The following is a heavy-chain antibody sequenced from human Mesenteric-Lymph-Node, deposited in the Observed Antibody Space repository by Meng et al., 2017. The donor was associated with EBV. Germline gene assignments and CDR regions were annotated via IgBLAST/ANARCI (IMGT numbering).Heavy chain of an antibody. J-gene: IGHJ5*01. CDR2: TYYNGNT. D-gene: IGHD3-10*01. CDR3: ARVLVRGVMPSVSRFDP. V-gene: IGHV4-39*07. CDR1: GGSISSSDYY. Sequence: LQPPGAGPGLVKPSETLSLTCTVSGGSISSSDYYWGWIRQPPGKGPEWVGTTYYNGNTYYNPSLKSRVTISIDTSKNQFSLKVNSMTAADTAVYYCARVLVRGVMPSVSRFDPWGQGTLVTVSS.